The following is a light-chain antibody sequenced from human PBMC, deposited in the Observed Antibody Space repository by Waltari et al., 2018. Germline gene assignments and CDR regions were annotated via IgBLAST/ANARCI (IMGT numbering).Light chain of an antibody. Sequence: EIVLTQSPVTLSLSPGERATLSCRASQSVGRYLAWYQQKPGRAPRLLIYDASTRATGIPXXXXGSXXGTDFSLTISRLEXEDXXVYYCQKYVNLPATFGQGTKVEIK. CDR1: QSVGRY. V-gene: IGKV3D-11*02. J-gene: IGKJ1*01. CDR3: QKYVNLPAT. CDR2: DAS.